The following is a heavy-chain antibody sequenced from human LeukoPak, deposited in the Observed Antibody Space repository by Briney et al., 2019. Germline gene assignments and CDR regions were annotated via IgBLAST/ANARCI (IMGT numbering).Heavy chain of an antibody. Sequence: PGGSLRLSCAASGFTFNKYWMHWVRQAPGKGLVWAARIKGDTSYANYADSVKGRFTISRDNAKNTLYLQMNSLRVEDTAVYYCARDNDVWSLDFWGPGSLVTVSS. V-gene: IGHV3-74*01. J-gene: IGHJ4*02. CDR3: ARDNDVWSLDF. D-gene: IGHD3-3*01. CDR1: GFTFNKYW. CDR2: IKGDTSYA.